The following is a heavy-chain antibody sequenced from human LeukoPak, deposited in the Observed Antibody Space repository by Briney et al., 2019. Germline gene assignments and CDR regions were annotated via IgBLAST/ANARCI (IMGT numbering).Heavy chain of an antibody. D-gene: IGHD2-15*01. CDR1: GYTFTSYG. CDR2: LSAYNGNT. J-gene: IGHJ6*02. V-gene: IGHV1-18*01. CDR3: ARACGGSCYYYYGMDV. Sequence: WASVKVSCKASGYTFTSYGISWVRQAPGQGLEWMGWLSAYNGNTNYAQKLQGRVTMTTDTSTSTAYMELRSLRSDDTAVYYCARACGGSCYYYYGMDVWGQGTTVTVSS.